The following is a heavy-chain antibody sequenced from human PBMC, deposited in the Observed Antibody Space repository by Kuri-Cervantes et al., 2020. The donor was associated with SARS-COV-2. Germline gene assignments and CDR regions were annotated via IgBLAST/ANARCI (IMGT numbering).Heavy chain of an antibody. D-gene: IGHD2-21*01. CDR3: YCAPKEGFDS. J-gene: IGHJ4*02. Sequence: ASVKVSCKASGYTFTGYYMHWVRQATGQGLEWMGMVKTNSGNTLYAQIFQGRVTTTRDASTSTVYLELSSLTSEDTAIYYCYCAPKEGFDSWGQGTLVTVSS. V-gene: IGHV1-8*02. CDR1: GYTFTGYY. CDR2: VKTNSGNT.